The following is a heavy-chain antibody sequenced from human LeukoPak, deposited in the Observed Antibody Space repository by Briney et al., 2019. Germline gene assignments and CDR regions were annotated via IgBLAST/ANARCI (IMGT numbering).Heavy chain of an antibody. CDR3: AGLRSAVFDY. J-gene: IGHJ4*02. CDR1: GGSTSNYY. CDR2: IYYSGST. V-gene: IGHV4-59*08. D-gene: IGHD2-2*01. Sequence: SETLSLTCTVSGGSTSNYYLSWIRQPPGKGLEWIGYIYYSGSTNYNPSLKGRVTISVDTSKKQLSLQLSSVTAADTAVYYCAGLRSAVFDYWGQGVLVTVSS.